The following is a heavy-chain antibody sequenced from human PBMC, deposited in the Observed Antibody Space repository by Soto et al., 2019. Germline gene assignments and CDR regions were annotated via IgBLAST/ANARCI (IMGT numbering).Heavy chain of an antibody. Sequence: GESLKISCKGSGYTFTNYWIGWVRQMPGKGLEWMGIIYPGDSDTKYNPSFQGQVTISADKSITTTYLQWSSLKASDTAIYYCAASIFYYGMDVWGQGTPVPVSS. CDR3: AASIFYYGMDV. CDR2: IYPGDSDT. CDR1: GYTFTNYW. V-gene: IGHV5-51*01. J-gene: IGHJ6*02.